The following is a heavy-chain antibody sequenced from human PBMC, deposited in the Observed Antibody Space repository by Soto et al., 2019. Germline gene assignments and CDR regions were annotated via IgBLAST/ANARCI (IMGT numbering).Heavy chain of an antibody. V-gene: IGHV3-30-3*01. Sequence: QVPLAESGGGVVQPGRSLRLSCAASGFNFRSFAMHWVRQPPGKGREWVALISYDGSRKYYTDSVKGRFSISRDNSKSTLYLQMDSLRPDDTAVYYCAKVRRVGANYFDYWGQGTLVTVSS. J-gene: IGHJ4*02. D-gene: IGHD1-26*01. CDR2: ISYDGSRK. CDR1: GFNFRSFA. CDR3: AKVRRVGANYFDY.